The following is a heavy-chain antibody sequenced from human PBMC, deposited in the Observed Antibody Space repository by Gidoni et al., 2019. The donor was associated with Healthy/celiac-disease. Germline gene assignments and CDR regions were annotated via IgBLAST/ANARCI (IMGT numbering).Heavy chain of an antibody. J-gene: IGHJ4*02. CDR1: SISSSSYY. CDR3: ARHELVGAARGGSDY. V-gene: IGHV4-39*01. D-gene: IGHD6-6*01. CDR2: IYYSGST. Sequence: SISSSSYYWGWIRQPPGKGLEWIGSIYYSGSTYYNPSLKSRVTISVDTSKNQFSLKLSSVTAADTAVYYCARHELVGAARGGSDYWGQGTLVTVSS.